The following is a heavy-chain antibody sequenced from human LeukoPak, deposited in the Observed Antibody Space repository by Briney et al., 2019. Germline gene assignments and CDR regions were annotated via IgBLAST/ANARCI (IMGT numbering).Heavy chain of an antibody. CDR1: GYTFTSYG. CDR2: ISAYNGNT. V-gene: IGHV1-18*01. CDR3: AREGTLATHIVVVPAAYDY. D-gene: IGHD2-2*01. J-gene: IGHJ4*02. Sequence: GASVKVSCKASGYTFTSYGISWVRQAPGQGLEWMGWISAYNGNTNYAQKLQGRVTMTTDTSTSTAYMELRSLRSDDTAVYYCAREGTLATHIVVVPAAYDYWGQGTLVTVSS.